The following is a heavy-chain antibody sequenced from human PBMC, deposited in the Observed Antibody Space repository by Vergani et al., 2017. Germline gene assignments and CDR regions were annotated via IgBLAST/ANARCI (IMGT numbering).Heavy chain of an antibody. CDR3: ARRGRYYDSSGYSYYFDY. CDR1: GYSFTSYW. D-gene: IGHD3-22*01. V-gene: IGHV5-51*03. Sequence: EVQLVQSGAEVKKPGESLKISCKGSGYSFTSYWIGWVRQMPGKGLEWMGLIYPGDSDTRYSPSFHGQVTISADKSISTAYLQWSSLKASDTAMYYCARRGRYYDSSGYSYYFDYWGQGTLVTVSS. CDR2: IYPGDSDT. J-gene: IGHJ4*02.